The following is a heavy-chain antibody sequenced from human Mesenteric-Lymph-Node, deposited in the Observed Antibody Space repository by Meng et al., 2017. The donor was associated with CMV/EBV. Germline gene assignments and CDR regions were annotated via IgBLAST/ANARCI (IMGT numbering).Heavy chain of an antibody. CDR2: IYWNDDK. Sequence: SGPTLVKPTQTLTLTCTFSGFSLSTSGVGVGWIRQPPGKALEWLALIYWNDDKRYSPSLKSRLTITKDTSKNQVVLTMTNMDPVDTATYYCAHSALIVVVVAATHDAFDIWGQGTMVTVSS. CDR3: AHSALIVVVVAATHDAFDI. CDR1: GFSLSTSGVG. J-gene: IGHJ3*02. D-gene: IGHD2-15*01. V-gene: IGHV2-5*01.